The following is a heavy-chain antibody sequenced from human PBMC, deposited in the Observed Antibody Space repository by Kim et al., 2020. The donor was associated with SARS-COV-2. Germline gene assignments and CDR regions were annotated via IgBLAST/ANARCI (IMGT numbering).Heavy chain of an antibody. V-gene: IGHV1-69*13. D-gene: IGHD3-10*01. J-gene: IGHJ4*02. CDR2: IIPIFGTA. CDR1: GGTFSSYA. Sequence: SVKVSCKASGGTFSSYAISWVRQAPGQGLEWMGGIIPIFGTANYAQKFQGRVTITADESTSTAYMELSSLRSEDTAVYYCARADYYGSGRSQPHYFDYWGQGTLVTVSS. CDR3: ARADYYGSGRSQPHYFDY.